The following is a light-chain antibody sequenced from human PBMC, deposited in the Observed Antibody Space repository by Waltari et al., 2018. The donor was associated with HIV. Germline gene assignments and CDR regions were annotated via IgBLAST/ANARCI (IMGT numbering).Light chain of an antibody. J-gene: IGLJ2*01. V-gene: IGLV2-14*01. CDR3: SSYTSSSTLI. CDR1: TSDVGGYNY. CDR2: EVS. Sequence: QSALTQPASVYGSPGQAVTISCTGTTSDVGGYNYVSWYQQHPGKAPQLMIDEVSNRPSGVSNCFSCPKSGNTASPTISVLQAEDEADYYCSSYTSSSTLIFGGGTKLTVL.